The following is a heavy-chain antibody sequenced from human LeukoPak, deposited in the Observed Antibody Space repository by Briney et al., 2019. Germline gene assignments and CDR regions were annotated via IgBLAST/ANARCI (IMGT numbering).Heavy chain of an antibody. D-gene: IGHD3-9*01. J-gene: IGHJ4*02. CDR1: GFTFSNAW. CDR3: TTGNDWLVGEDY. CDR2: IKSKTDGGTT. Sequence: PGGSLRLSCAASGFTFSNAWMSWVRQAPAKGLEWVGRIKSKTDGGTTDYAAPVKGRFTISRDDSKNTLYLQMNSLKTEDTAVYYCTTGNDWLVGEDYWGQGTLVTVSS. V-gene: IGHV3-15*01.